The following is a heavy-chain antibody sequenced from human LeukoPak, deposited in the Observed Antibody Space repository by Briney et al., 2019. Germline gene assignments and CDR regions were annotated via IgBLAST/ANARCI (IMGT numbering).Heavy chain of an antibody. CDR2: ISSSSSYI. CDR3: ARDRQWLVGGYHYYYYGMDV. D-gene: IGHD6-19*01. J-gene: IGHJ6*02. Sequence: GGSLRLSCAASGFTFSSYSMNWVRQAPGKGLEWVSSISSSSSYIYYADSVKGRFTISRDNAKNSLYLQMNSLSAEDTAVYYCARDRQWLVGGYHYYYYGMDVWGQGTTVTVSS. CDR1: GFTFSSYS. V-gene: IGHV3-21*01.